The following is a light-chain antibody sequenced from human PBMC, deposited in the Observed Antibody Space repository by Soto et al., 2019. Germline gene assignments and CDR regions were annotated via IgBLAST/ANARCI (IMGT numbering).Light chain of an antibody. CDR3: QQASSFPLT. J-gene: IGKJ4*01. CDR1: QVISSW. CDR2: GAT. Sequence: IQRTQSPSSVSAAVGDRVTITCRASQVISSWLAWYQQRPGTAPKLLIYGATTLRSGVPSRFSGSESGTEFILTITSLQPEDSATYYCQQASSFPLTFGGGTKVDIK. V-gene: IGKV1-12*01.